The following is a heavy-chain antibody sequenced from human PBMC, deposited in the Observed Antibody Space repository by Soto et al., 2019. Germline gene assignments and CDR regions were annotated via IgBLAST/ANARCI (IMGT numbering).Heavy chain of an antibody. CDR3: ARSGLPDPVVVVGHTPFDP. Sequence: QVQLVQSGAEVKKPGASVKVSCKASGYTFTNYDINWVRQAPGQGLEWMGWISAYNGDTNYAQKLQGRVTMTTDTSTSTADMERRSLRSDDTAVYYCARSGLPDPVVVVGHTPFDPWGQGTLVTVSS. J-gene: IGHJ5*02. D-gene: IGHD2-15*01. CDR1: GYTFTNYD. CDR2: ISAYNGDT. V-gene: IGHV1-18*01.